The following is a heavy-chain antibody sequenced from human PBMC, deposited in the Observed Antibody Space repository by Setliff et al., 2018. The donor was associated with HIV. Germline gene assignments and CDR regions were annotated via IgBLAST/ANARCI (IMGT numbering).Heavy chain of an antibody. CDR3: AGSRGYFVQAD. CDR2: IKQDGSEK. Sequence: LSLTCAASGFIFSNYWMSWVRQAPGKGLEWVANIKQDGSEKYYVDSVKGRFTISRDNAKNSLYLQMNSLRAEDTAVYYCAGSRGYFVQADWGQGTLVTVSS. CDR1: GFIFSNYW. J-gene: IGHJ4*02. V-gene: IGHV3-7*01. D-gene: IGHD3-22*01.